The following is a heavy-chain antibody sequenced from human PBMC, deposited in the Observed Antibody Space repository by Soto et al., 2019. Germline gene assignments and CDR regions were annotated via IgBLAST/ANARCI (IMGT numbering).Heavy chain of an antibody. D-gene: IGHD4-17*01. CDR2: IYHSGST. J-gene: IGHJ4*02. Sequence: QLQLQESGSGLVKPSQTLSLTCAVSGGSISSGGYSWSWIRQPPGKGLECIGYIYHSGSTYYNPSLKSRVTISVDRSKNPFSLKLSSVTVADTAVYYWARGMTTVTTFDYWGQGTLVTVSS. V-gene: IGHV4-30-2*01. CDR1: GGSISSGGYS. CDR3: ARGMTTVTTFDY.